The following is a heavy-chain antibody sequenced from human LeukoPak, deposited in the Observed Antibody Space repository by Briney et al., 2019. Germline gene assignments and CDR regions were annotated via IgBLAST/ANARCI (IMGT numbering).Heavy chain of an antibody. V-gene: IGHV3-23*01. J-gene: IGHJ4*02. CDR2: MNDRGGGT. D-gene: IGHD1-26*01. Sequence: GGSLTLTCSASGFTFNTYAMTWIRQPPGKGLEWVSAMNDRGGGTYYPDSVKGRSTISRKNYKNTLYLQMTSLRAEDTAIYYCAKGSGGYYDLALDSWGQGILVTVSS. CDR3: AKGSGGYYDLALDS. CDR1: GFTFNTYA.